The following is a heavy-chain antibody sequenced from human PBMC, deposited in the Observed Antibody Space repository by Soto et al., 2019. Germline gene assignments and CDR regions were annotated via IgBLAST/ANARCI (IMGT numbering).Heavy chain of an antibody. CDR3: AREGGSETLQPSYNWYDT. CDR1: GYTFTDYH. J-gene: IGHJ5*02. D-gene: IGHD6-25*01. V-gene: IGHV1-2*02. Sequence: ASVKVSCKASGYTFTDYHIHWVRQAPGQGLEFMGWINANNGGAGSAQQFQGRVTVTRDTSITTVYMELSNLRSDDTAVYYCAREGGSETLQPSYNWYDTWGQLXLVTVYS. CDR2: INANNGGA.